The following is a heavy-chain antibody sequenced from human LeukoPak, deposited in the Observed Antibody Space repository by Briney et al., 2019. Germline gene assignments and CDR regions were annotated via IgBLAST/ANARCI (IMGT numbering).Heavy chain of an antibody. CDR3: ATSRGYDFDY. J-gene: IGHJ4*02. Sequence: GGSLRLSCAASGFTFNSYSMTWVRQAPGKGLEWVAYISSSSSSTYYADSVRGRFTISRDNAKNSLYLEMNSLRDEDTAVYYCATSRGYDFDYWGQGTLVTVSS. CDR1: GFTFNSYS. V-gene: IGHV3-48*02. CDR2: ISSSSSST. D-gene: IGHD2-15*01.